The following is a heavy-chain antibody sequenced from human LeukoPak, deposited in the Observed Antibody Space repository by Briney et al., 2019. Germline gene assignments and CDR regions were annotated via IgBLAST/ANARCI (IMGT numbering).Heavy chain of an antibody. CDR3: AKDRAGYCSGGSCYTTFDP. J-gene: IGHJ5*02. Sequence: SETLSLTCTVSGGSIRSSSYYWGWIRQPPGKGLEWIGSIYDSGSTYYNPSLKSRVTISVDTSKNQFSLMLSSVTAADTALYYCAKDRAGYCSGGSCYTTFDPWGQGTLVTVSS. CDR2: IYDSGST. D-gene: IGHD2-15*01. CDR1: GGSIRSSSYY. V-gene: IGHV4-39*07.